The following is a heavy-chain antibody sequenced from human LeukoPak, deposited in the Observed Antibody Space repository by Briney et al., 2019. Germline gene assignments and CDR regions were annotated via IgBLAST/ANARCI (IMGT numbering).Heavy chain of an antibody. V-gene: IGHV4-59*08. D-gene: IGHD2/OR15-2a*01. J-gene: IGHJ4*02. Sequence: SETLSLTCTVSGGSIGNYYWSWIRQPPGKGLEWIGYMYYSGSANYNPSLKSRVTISIDTSKNQFSLKLSSVTAADTAVYYCARRPLSSYYFDYWGKGTLVTVSS. CDR3: ARRPLSSYYFDY. CDR2: MYYSGSA. CDR1: GGSIGNYY.